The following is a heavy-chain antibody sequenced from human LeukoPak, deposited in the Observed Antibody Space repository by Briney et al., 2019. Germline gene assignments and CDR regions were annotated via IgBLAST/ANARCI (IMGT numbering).Heavy chain of an antibody. CDR3: ARLTLTGVGGRGWFDA. V-gene: IGHV4-39*01. CDR2: VSDNEIP. J-gene: IGHJ5*02. CDR1: VGSIRNRVWS. D-gene: IGHD3-3*01. Sequence: KPSAARSLTCIFSVGSIRNRVWSLGWIRKPPGKGLEWIGTVPYDEIVSDNEIPSYNPSLKRRVTISAHTSKNQLSLKVNSVTAADTASYYCARLTLTGVGGRGWFDAWGQGTLVIVSS.